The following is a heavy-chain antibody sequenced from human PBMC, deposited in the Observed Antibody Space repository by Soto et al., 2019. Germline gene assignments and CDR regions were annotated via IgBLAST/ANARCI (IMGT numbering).Heavy chain of an antibody. CDR2: ISWNSGNI. D-gene: IGHD3-9*01. CDR1: EFTFDDYA. CDR3: AKDIGTGLRYFDWLHY. V-gene: IGHV3-9*01. Sequence: GGSLRLSCAASEFTFDDYAMHWVRQAPGKGLEWVSGISWNSGNIGYADSVKGRFTISRDNAKNSLYLQMNSLRPEDTALYYCAKDIGTGLRYFDWLHYWGQGTLVTVSS. J-gene: IGHJ4*02.